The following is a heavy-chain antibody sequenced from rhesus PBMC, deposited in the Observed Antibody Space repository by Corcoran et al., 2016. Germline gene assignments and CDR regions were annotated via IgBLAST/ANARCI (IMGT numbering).Heavy chain of an antibody. J-gene: IGHJ6*01. CDR2: VTGMGGST. CDR3: ARGSIIGRPNYDGFDS. Sequence: QLQLQESGPGPVKPSETLSLTCAVSGGSISSHYWSWIRQPPGKEMEWIGRVTGMGGSTDYNSSLKRRVTISTDTSNNQLSLKLISVTAADTAVYFCARGSIIGRPNYDGFDSWGRGVVVTVSS. D-gene: IGHD1-26*01. CDR1: GGSISSHY. V-gene: IGHV4-173*01.